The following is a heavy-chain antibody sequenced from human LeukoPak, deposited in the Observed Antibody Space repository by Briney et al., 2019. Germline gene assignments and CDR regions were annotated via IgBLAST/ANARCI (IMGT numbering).Heavy chain of an antibody. CDR2: IRSDGSST. CDR1: GITFTGNW. Sequence: PGGSLRLSCVASGITFTGNWHWVRQAPGKGLVWVSLIRSDGSSTSYADSVKGRFTLSRDNAKNTLYLQVNSLRAEDTAVYYCVGGLGDGYNNWGLGTLVTVSS. J-gene: IGHJ4*02. CDR3: VGGLGDGYNN. D-gene: IGHD5-24*01. V-gene: IGHV3-74*01.